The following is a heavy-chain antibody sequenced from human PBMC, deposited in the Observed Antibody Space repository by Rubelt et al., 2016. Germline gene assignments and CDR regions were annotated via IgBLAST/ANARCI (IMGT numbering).Heavy chain of an antibody. CDR3: ARDDMRGGAFDV. J-gene: IGHJ3*01. CDR2: EMHDGSDT. CDR1: GFTFSSYS. D-gene: IGHD3-16*01. V-gene: IGHV3-7*01. Sequence: EVQLVESGGGLVQPGGSLRLSCAASGFTFSSYSMNWVRQAPGKGLEWVAKEMHDGSDTYYADSVKGRFTISRDNAKNSLYLQMNSLRGEDTAVYYCARDDMRGGAFDVWGQGTRVTVSS.